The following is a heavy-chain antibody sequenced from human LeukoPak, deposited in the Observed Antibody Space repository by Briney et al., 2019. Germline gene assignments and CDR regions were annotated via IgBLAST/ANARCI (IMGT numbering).Heavy chain of an antibody. CDR3: TSRSGNSDYDYYYYYGLDV. CDR1: AFTFSGSA. Sequence: GGSLRLSCAASAFTFSGSAMHWVRQASGKGLEWVGRISCKANNYATAFAASVKGRFTISRDDLTNTAYLHTNSLRTEDTAVYYCTSRSGNSDYDYYYYYGLDVWGQGTTVTVSS. J-gene: IGHJ6*02. D-gene: IGHD5-12*01. CDR2: ISCKANNYAT. V-gene: IGHV3-73*01.